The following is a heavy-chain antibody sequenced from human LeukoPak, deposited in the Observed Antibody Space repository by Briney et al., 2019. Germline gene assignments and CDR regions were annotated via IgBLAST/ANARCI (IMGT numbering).Heavy chain of an antibody. V-gene: IGHV3-13*01. CDR3: ARAQPPYHGRLDS. CDR2: IGIAGDT. Sequence: GGSLRLSCAASGFTFSSYDMHWVRQATGKGLEWVSGIGIAGDTHYPDSVRGRFTIFRENAKNSLYLQMNSLRAEDTAVYYCARAQPPYHGRLDSWGQGILVTVSS. J-gene: IGHJ5*01. CDR1: GFTFSSYD. D-gene: IGHD3-16*01.